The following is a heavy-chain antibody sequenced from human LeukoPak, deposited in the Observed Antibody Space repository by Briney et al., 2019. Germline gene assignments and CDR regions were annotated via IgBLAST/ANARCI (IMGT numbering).Heavy chain of an antibody. CDR2: INHSGST. D-gene: IGHD1-26*01. CDR1: GGSFSGYY. Sequence: SETLSLTCAVYGGSFSGYYWSWIRQPPGKGLEWIGEINHSGSTNYNPSLKSRVTISVDTSKNQFSLKLSSVTAADTAVNYCAREDRRSYAPWGQGTLVTVSS. CDR3: AREDRRSYAP. J-gene: IGHJ4*02. V-gene: IGHV4-34*01.